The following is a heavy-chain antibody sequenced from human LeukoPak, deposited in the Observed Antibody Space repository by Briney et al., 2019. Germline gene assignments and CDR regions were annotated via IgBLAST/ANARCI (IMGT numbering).Heavy chain of an antibody. J-gene: IGHJ4*02. D-gene: IGHD3-3*01. Sequence: SETLSLTCAVYGESFSGYFWSWIRQPPGKGLEWIGEMDHSGGTNYNPSLKSRVTISVDTSKNLFSLKLSSMTDADTAVYYCAREGRMSGVLIQGFDYWGQGTVVTVSS. CDR1: GESFSGYF. CDR3: AREGRMSGVLIQGFDY. V-gene: IGHV4-34*01. CDR2: MDHSGGT.